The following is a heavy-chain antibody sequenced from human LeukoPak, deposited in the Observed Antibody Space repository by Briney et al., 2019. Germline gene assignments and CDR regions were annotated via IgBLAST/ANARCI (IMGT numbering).Heavy chain of an antibody. Sequence: GGSLRLSCAASGFTFSGYDMNWVRQAPGKGLEWVSYISSSGTTIYYADSVRGRFTISRDNAKNSLYLQMNSLRVEDTAVYYCARGGSFFVYWGQGTLVTVSS. J-gene: IGHJ4*02. CDR1: GFTFSGYD. V-gene: IGHV3-48*03. CDR2: ISSSGTTI. D-gene: IGHD1-26*01. CDR3: ARGGSFFVY.